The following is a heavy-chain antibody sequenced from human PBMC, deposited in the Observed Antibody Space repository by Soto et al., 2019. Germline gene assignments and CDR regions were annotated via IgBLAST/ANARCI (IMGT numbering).Heavy chain of an antibody. CDR3: ARGREDYYYYGMDV. Sequence: SETLSLTCTVSGGSISSYYWSWIRQPPGKGLEWIGYIYYSGSTNYNPSLKSRVTISVDTSKNQFSLKLSSVTAADTAVYYCARGREDYYYYGMDVWGQGTTVTVSS. J-gene: IGHJ6*02. CDR1: GGSISSYY. V-gene: IGHV4-59*01. CDR2: IYYSGST. D-gene: IGHD1-26*01.